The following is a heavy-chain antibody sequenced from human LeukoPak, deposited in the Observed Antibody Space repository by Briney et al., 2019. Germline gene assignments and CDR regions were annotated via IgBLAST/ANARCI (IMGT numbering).Heavy chain of an antibody. J-gene: IGHJ3*01. CDR3: ARCQIAAAGTGAFDV. Sequence: VGYLRLSGAGSGFSFSIYALTGVRAGPGNGLDGVSASSATDGSTQYADSMKGRFTISRDFTTNTLFLQINSLRAEDTAVYYCARCQIAAAGTGAFDVWGQGTMVTVSS. CDR2: SSATDGST. V-gene: IGHV3-23*01. CDR1: GFSFSIYA. D-gene: IGHD6-13*01.